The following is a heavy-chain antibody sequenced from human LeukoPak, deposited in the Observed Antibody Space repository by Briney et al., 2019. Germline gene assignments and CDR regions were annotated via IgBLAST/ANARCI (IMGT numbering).Heavy chain of an antibody. J-gene: IGHJ4*02. CDR3: ARVEAVAGNPFDY. Sequence: GGSLRLSCAASGFTFSSYSMNWVRQAPGKGLEWVSSISSSSSYIYYADSVKGRFTISRENAKNSLYLQMNSLRAEDTAVYYCARVEAVAGNPFDYWGQGTLVTVSS. CDR1: GFTFSSYS. CDR2: ISSSSSYI. V-gene: IGHV3-21*01. D-gene: IGHD6-19*01.